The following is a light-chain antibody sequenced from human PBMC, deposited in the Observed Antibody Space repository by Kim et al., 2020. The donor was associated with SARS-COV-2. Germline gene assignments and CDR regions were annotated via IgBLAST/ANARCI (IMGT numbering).Light chain of an antibody. CDR1: QSVSSY. J-gene: IGKJ4*01. V-gene: IGKV3-11*01. Sequence: SLSPGERATLSCRASQSVSSYLAWYQQKPGQAPRLLIYDASNRATGIPARFSGSGSGTDFTLTISSLEPEYFAVYYCQQRSNWLTFGGGTKVDIK. CDR3: QQRSNWLT. CDR2: DAS.